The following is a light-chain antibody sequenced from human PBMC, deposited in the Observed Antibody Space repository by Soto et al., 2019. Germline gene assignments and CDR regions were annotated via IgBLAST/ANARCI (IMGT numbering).Light chain of an antibody. Sequence: QSALTQPASVSGSPGQSITISCTGTSSEVGGYNYVSWYQHHPGKAPKLMIYDVSNRPSGVSNRFSGSKSGNTASLTISGLQAEDEADYYCSSYTSSSTLYVFGTGTKLTVL. CDR1: SSEVGGYNY. CDR2: DVS. CDR3: SSYTSSSTLYV. V-gene: IGLV2-14*03. J-gene: IGLJ1*01.